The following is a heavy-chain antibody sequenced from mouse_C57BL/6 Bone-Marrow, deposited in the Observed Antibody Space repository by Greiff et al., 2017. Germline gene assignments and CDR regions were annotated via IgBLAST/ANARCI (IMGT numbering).Heavy chain of an antibody. D-gene: IGHD2-13*01. CDR3: ARLVYYDDNWYFDV. V-gene: IGHV7-3*01. Sequence: EVKLVESGGGLVQSGGSLSLSCAASGFSFTDYYMSWVRQPPGTALEWLGFIRNKANGYTTEYSASVKGRFIISRDNSQRILYLQMNALRAEDSATYYCARLVYYDDNWYFDVWGTGTTVTVSS. J-gene: IGHJ1*03. CDR1: GFSFTDYY. CDR2: IRNKANGYTT.